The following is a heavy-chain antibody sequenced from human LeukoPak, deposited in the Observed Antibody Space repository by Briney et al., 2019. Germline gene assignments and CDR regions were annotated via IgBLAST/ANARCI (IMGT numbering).Heavy chain of an antibody. Sequence: GRSLRLSCAASGFTFDDYAMHWVRQAPGKGLEWVSGISWNSGSIGYADSVKGRFTISRDNAKNSLYLQMNSLRAEDTALYHCARAKYYYDSSGYYYDYWGQGTLVTVSS. CDR2: ISWNSGSI. V-gene: IGHV3-9*01. J-gene: IGHJ4*02. CDR3: ARAKYYYDSSGYYYDY. D-gene: IGHD3-22*01. CDR1: GFTFDDYA.